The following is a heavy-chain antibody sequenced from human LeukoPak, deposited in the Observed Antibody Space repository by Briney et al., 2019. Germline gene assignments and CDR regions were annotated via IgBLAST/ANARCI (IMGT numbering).Heavy chain of an antibody. D-gene: IGHD3-9*01. V-gene: IGHV5-51*01. CDR1: GYRFSGYW. CDR2: LYPGNSET. CDR3: VASTGSPYYFDY. J-gene: IGHJ4*02. Sequence: GESLKISCEASGYRFSGYWIGWVRQMPGEGLEWMGILYPGNSETRYSPSFQGQVTISADNSISTAYLQWSSLKASDTAMYYCVASTGSPYYFDYWGQGTLLTVSS.